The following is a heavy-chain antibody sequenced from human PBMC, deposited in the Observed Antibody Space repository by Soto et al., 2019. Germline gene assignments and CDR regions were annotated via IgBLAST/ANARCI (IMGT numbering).Heavy chain of an antibody. CDR1: GFTFSSYW. Sequence: GGSLRLSCAASGFTFSSYWMHWVRQAPWKGLVWVSRINSDGSSTSYADSVKGRFTISRDNAKNTLYLQMNSLRAEDTAVYYCAREVTFFDYYYYMDVWGKGTTVTVSS. CDR3: AREVTFFDYYYYMDV. D-gene: IGHD4-4*01. CDR2: INSDGSST. J-gene: IGHJ6*03. V-gene: IGHV3-74*01.